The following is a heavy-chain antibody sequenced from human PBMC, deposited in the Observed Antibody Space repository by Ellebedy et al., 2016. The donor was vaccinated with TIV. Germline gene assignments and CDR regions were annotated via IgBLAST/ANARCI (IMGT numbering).Heavy chain of an antibody. CDR3: ASRAYGDNVRS. CDR2: ITSSGSTV. Sequence: PGGSLRLSCAASGFTFRSYEMFWVRQAPGKGLECVSYITSSGSTVDYADSVKGRLSISRDNARMSLFLQMNSLRAEDTAVYYCASRAYGDNVRSWGQGTLVTVSS. D-gene: IGHD4-17*01. CDR1: GFTFRSYE. V-gene: IGHV3-48*03. J-gene: IGHJ5*02.